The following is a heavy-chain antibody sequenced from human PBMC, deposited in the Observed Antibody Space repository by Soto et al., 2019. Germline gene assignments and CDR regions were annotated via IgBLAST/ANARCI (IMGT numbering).Heavy chain of an antibody. J-gene: IGHJ6*02. CDR3: AKAFRIGLEYYYYGMDV. Sequence: GGYLRLSCAASGFTFSSYGMHWVRQAPGKGLEWVAVISYDGSNKYYADSVKGRFTISRDNSKNTLYLQMNSLRAEDTAVYYCAKAFRIGLEYYYYGMDVWGQGTTVTVSS. CDR2: ISYDGSNK. V-gene: IGHV3-30*18. CDR1: GFTFSSYG. D-gene: IGHD3-10*01.